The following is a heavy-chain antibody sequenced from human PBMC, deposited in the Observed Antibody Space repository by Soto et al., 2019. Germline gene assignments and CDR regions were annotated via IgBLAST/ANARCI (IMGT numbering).Heavy chain of an antibody. J-gene: IGHJ3*01. D-gene: IGHD1-26*01. CDR2: ISWDGADT. CDR1: GFPFGDYS. CDR3: AKVAWGWSYAESHASVN. V-gene: IGHV3-43*01. Sequence: EVQLVESGGGVVQPGGSLRLSCAASGFPFGDYSMNWVRQVPGKGLEWVSLISWDGADTYYADSVKGRFTVSRDNSKNSLYLQMNSLTTEDPVLYSCAKVAWGWSYAESHASVNWGQWAIGSVSS.